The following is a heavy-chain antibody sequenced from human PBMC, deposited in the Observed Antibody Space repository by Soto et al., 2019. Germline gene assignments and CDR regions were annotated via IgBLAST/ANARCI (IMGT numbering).Heavy chain of an antibody. V-gene: IGHV5-10-1*01. Sequence: GEDLEIYWHGSWWSFTSYWIKWVLDVPGEGREYMTRIDPNDTYTNYSPPSQGDVTISADKSISTAYLQWTSLKASYTAMYYCASHSTTWAADYYYAMDVWGQGTTVTVSS. CDR1: WWSFTSYW. CDR3: ASHSTTWAADYYYAMDV. J-gene: IGHJ6*02. D-gene: IGHD2-2*01. CDR2: IDPNDTYT.